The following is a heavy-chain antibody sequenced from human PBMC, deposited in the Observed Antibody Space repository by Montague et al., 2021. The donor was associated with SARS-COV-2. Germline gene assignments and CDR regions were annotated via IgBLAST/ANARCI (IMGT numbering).Heavy chain of an antibody. D-gene: IGHD1-26*01. CDR3: ARYGSYFEH. J-gene: IGHJ4*02. Sequence: SETLSLTCTVSGGSIRSYYWRWIRQTPGKGLEWIGYIYYVGSTNYNPSLKSRVTMSVDSSKNQFSLRLSSVTAADTAVYYCARYGSYFEHWGQGTLVTVSS. V-gene: IGHV4-59*03. CDR1: GGSIRSYY. CDR2: IYYVGST.